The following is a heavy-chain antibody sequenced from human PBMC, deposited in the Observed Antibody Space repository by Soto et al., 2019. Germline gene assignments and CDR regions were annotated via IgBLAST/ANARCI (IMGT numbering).Heavy chain of an antibody. CDR1: GGTFSSYA. Sequence: SVKVSCKASGGTFSSYAISWVRQAPGQGLEWMGGIIPIFGTANYAQKFQGRVTITADESTSTAYMELSSLRSEDTAVYYCATRSRVLISGSPPYFDYWGQGTLVTVSS. CDR3: ATRSRVLISGSPPYFDY. J-gene: IGHJ4*02. CDR2: IIPIFGTA. D-gene: IGHD1-26*01. V-gene: IGHV1-69*13.